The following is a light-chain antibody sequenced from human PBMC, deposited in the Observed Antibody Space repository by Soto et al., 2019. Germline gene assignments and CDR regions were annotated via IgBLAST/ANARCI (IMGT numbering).Light chain of an antibody. Sequence: VVMTQSPATLSVSPGERATLSCRASQSVTSNLAWYQQKPGQPPRLLIHSASTRAPGIPDRFSASGAGTDFTLTISRLEPEDSAVYYCQQYSASPRTFGPGTKVDIK. V-gene: IGKV3D-15*01. CDR1: QSVTSN. CDR3: QQYSASPRT. J-gene: IGKJ3*01. CDR2: SAS.